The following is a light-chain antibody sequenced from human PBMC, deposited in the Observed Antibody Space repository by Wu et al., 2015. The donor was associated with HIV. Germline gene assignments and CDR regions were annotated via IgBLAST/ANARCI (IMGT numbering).Light chain of an antibody. CDR3: QQYVSSPT. CDR2: GAS. CDR1: QSVSSSS. Sequence: EIVLTQSPGTLSLSPGDRATLSCRASQSVSSSSLAWYRQKPGQAPRLLIYGASSRATGIPDRFSGSGSGTLFTLTISRLEPEDSAVYFCQQYVSSPTFGQGTRLEIK. J-gene: IGKJ5*01. V-gene: IGKV3-20*01.